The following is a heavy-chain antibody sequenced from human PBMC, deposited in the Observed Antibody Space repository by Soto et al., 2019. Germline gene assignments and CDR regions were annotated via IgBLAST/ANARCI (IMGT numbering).Heavy chain of an antibody. V-gene: IGHV6-1*01. D-gene: IGHD6-13*01. CDR3: VRDPKSSSWPYYYYGLDV. Sequence: SQTLSLTCAISGDSVSSNSAAWNWIRQSPSRGLERLGRTYYRSKWYNDYAVSVKSRITINPDTSKNQFSLQRNFVTPEDTAVYYCVRDPKSSSWPYYYYGLDVWGQGTTVTVSS. CDR2: TYYRSKWYN. CDR1: GDSVSSNSAA. J-gene: IGHJ6*02.